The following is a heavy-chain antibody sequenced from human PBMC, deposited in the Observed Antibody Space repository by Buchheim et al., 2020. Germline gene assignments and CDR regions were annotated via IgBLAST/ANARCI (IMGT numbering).Heavy chain of an antibody. Sequence: EVQLVQSGAEVKKLGESLRISCKGSGYSFTSYWISWVRQMPGKGLEWMGRIDPSDSYTNYSPSFQGHVTISADKSISTAYLQWSSLKASDTAMYYCARTPSSSPNYYYYYGMDVWGQGTT. D-gene: IGHD6-6*01. CDR1: GYSFTSYW. CDR3: ARTPSSSPNYYYYYGMDV. V-gene: IGHV5-10-1*01. CDR2: IDPSDSYT. J-gene: IGHJ6*02.